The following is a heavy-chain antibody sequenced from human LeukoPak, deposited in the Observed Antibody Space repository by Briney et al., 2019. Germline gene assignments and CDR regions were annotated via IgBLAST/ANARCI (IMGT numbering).Heavy chain of an antibody. CDR2: IRSVTDGGTT. J-gene: IGHJ5*02. D-gene: IGHD1-26*01. CDR3: TTDEWA. Sequence: PGGSLTLSCAASGLTLSNSWMSWVRQAPGKGLEKVGRIRSVTDGGTTDYVAPVKGRFTISRDDSKNTLYLQMNSLKTEDTAVYHCTTDEWAWGQGTLVTVSS. CDR1: GLTLSNSW. V-gene: IGHV3-15*01.